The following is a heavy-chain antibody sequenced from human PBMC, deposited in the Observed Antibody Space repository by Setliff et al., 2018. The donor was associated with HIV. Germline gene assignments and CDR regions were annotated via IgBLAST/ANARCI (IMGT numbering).Heavy chain of an antibody. V-gene: IGHV1-69*10. J-gene: IGHJ5*01. Sequence: SVKVSCKASGGTFNTHAFSWVRQAPGQGLEWMGGIIPVRGLANYARNFQGRVTITADTPTNTAYLEAVSLRSEDTAIYYCARHYYDSNSYYRPPFDSWGQGTPGTVSS. CDR2: IIPVRGLA. CDR1: GGTFNTHA. D-gene: IGHD3-22*01. CDR3: ARHYYDSNSYYRPPFDS.